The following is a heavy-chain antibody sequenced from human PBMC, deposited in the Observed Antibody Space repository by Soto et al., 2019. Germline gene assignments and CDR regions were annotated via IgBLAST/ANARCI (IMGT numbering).Heavy chain of an antibody. CDR1: GFTFSSYA. CDR2: ISYDGSNK. Sequence: PGGSLRLSCAASGFTFSSYAMHWVRQAPGKGLEWVAVISYDGSNKYYADSVKGRFTISRDNSKNTLYLQMNSLRAEDTAVYYCASDIGYCSSTSCYEKHYGYYYYYGMDVWGQGTTVTVSS. CDR3: ASDIGYCSSTSCYEKHYGYYYYYGMDV. D-gene: IGHD2-2*01. J-gene: IGHJ6*02. V-gene: IGHV3-30-3*01.